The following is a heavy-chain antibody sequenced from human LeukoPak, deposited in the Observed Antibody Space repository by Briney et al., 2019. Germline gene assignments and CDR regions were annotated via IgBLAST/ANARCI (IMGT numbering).Heavy chain of an antibody. V-gene: IGHV4-59*08. CDR3: ARFAFVYYDSSGYSSAYYYYGMDV. D-gene: IGHD3-22*01. CDR1: GGSISSYY. J-gene: IGHJ6*02. Sequence: SETLSLTYTVSGGSISSYYWSWIRQPPGKGLEWIGYIYYSGSTNYNPSLKSRVTISVDTSKNQFSLKLSSVTAADTAVYYCARFAFVYYDSSGYSSAYYYYGMDVWGQGTTVTVSS. CDR2: IYYSGST.